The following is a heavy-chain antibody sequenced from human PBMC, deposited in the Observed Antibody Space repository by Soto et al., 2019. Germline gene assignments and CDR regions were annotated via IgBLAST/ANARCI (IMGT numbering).Heavy chain of an antibody. J-gene: IGHJ3*02. CDR3: ARQTDSYYTFDAFDI. CDR1: DDSSSSYK. V-gene: IGHV4-59*08. CDR2: YYSGST. D-gene: IGHD3-22*01. Sequence: SETLSLTCTVSDDSSSSYKWSWIRQPPGRRLEWNVYYSGSTNYNPSLESRVTISVDTSKNQFSLKLSSVTAADTAVYYCARQTDSYYTFDAFDIWGQGTMVTVSS.